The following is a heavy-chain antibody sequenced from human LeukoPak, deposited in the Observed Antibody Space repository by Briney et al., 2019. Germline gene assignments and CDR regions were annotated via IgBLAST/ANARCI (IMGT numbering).Heavy chain of an antibody. Sequence: GGSLRLSCAASGFTFSSYEMNWVRQAPGKGLEWISYISSSGSTIYYADSVKGRFTISRDNSKNTLYLQMNSLRAEDTAVYYCAKDPDCSSTSCYRGYFDYWGQGTLVTVSS. CDR1: GFTFSSYE. CDR2: ISSSGSTI. J-gene: IGHJ4*02. CDR3: AKDPDCSSTSCYRGYFDY. V-gene: IGHV3-48*03. D-gene: IGHD2-2*01.